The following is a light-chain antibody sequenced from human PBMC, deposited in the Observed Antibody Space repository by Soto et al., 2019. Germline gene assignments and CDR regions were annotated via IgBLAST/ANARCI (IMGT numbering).Light chain of an antibody. V-gene: IGLV4-69*01. J-gene: IGLJ3*02. CDR3: QTWGTGSVV. Sequence: QLVLTQSPSASASLGASVKLTCTLSSAHSSYAIAWHQQQPEKGPRYLMKVDSDGTHYRGGGIPDRFSGSGSGAERYLTISSLPSEDEADYFCQTWGTGSVVFGGGTKLTVL. CDR2: VDSDGTH. CDR1: SAHSSYA.